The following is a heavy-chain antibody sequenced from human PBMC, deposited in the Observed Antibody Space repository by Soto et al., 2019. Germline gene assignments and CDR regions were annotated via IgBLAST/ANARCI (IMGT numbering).Heavy chain of an antibody. D-gene: IGHD5-18*01. CDR2: ISYSGTT. Sequence: QVQLQESGPGLVKPSQTLSLTCTVSGDSISSSNNYWSWIRQPPGEGLGWIGFISYSGTTAYPPSRKSRLAISRDTSKNQFSLSLSSVTAADTAVYYCARGRGYSYGLDPWGQGTLVTVSS. V-gene: IGHV4-30-4*01. CDR3: ARGRGYSYGLDP. CDR1: GDSISSSNNY. J-gene: IGHJ5*02.